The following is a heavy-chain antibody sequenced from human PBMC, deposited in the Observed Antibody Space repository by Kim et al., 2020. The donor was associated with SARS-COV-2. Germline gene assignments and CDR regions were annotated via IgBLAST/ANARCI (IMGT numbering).Heavy chain of an antibody. Sequence: GGSLRLSCAASGFTFSSYAMHWVRQAPGKGLEWVAVISYDGSNKYYADSVKGRFTISRDNSKNPLYLQMNSLRAEDTAAYYCARGKWLLLPTDYWGQGTLVTVSS. CDR3: ARGKWLLLPTDY. V-gene: IGHV3-30-3*01. J-gene: IGHJ4*02. CDR1: GFTFSSYA. D-gene: IGHD3-22*01. CDR2: ISYDGSNK.